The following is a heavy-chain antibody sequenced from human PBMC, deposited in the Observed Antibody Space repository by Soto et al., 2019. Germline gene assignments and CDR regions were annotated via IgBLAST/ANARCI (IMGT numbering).Heavy chain of an antibody. J-gene: IGHJ2*01. V-gene: IGHV3-9*01. D-gene: IGHD1-26*01. Sequence: GGSLRLSCAASGFTFDDYAMHWVRQAPGKGLEWVSGISWNSGSIGYADSVKGRFTISRDNAKNSLYLQMNSLRAEDTALYYCARAREDGWYFDLWGRGTLVTVSS. CDR2: ISWNSGSI. CDR1: GFTFDDYA. CDR3: ARAREDGWYFDL.